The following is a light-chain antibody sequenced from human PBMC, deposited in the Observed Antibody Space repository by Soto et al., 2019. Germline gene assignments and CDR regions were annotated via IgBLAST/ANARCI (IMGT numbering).Light chain of an antibody. CDR2: GAS. CDR3: QQYKNWPL. V-gene: IGKV3-15*01. J-gene: IGKJ5*01. CDR1: QSVSSS. Sequence: EIVLTQSRGKLSLSPGERATLSCRASQSVSSSLAWYQQKPGQAPRLLLYGASTRATGIPVRFSGSGFGTEFTLTISSLQSEDFAVYYCQQYKNWPLFGQGTRLEIK.